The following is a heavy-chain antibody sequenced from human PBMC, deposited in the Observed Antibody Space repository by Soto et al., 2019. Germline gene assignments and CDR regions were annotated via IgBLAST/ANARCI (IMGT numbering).Heavy chain of an antibody. J-gene: IGHJ4*01. D-gene: IGHD1-1*01. Sequence: ARRWARHEPGQGLEWMGGIIPIFGTANYAQKFQGRVTITADKSTSTAYMELSSLRSEDTAVYSCARMGNDWHDGFDYWGQRTL. CDR3: ARMGNDWHDGFDY. CDR1: A. V-gene: IGHV1-69*06. CDR2: IIPIFGTA.